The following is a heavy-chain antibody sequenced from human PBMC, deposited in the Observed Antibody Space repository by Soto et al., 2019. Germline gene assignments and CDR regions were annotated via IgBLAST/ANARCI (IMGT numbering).Heavy chain of an antibody. V-gene: IGHV1-69*02. D-gene: IGHD2-2*01. Sequence: QVHLVQSGADVKKPGSSVKVSCKAAGGTFSTYTLIWVRQAPGQGLEWMGRIIPMLTVRNSAQKFQGRVTLTADKSTSTAFMELTSLRSDDTAVYYCSIGSWSAETFDVWGQGTMVTVSS. CDR2: IIPMLTVR. CDR1: GGTFSTYT. J-gene: IGHJ3*01. CDR3: SIGSWSAETFDV.